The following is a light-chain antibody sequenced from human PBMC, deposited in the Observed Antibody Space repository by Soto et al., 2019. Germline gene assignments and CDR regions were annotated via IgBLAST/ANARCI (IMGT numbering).Light chain of an antibody. Sequence: QSVLTQPASVSGSPGQSITISCTGTSSDVGGYNYVSWYQQHPGKAPKLMINDVSNRPSGVSNRFSGSKSGNTAYLTISGLQAEDEADYYCSSYTSSSTPYVFGTGTKVTVL. CDR2: DVS. CDR3: SSYTSSSTPYV. J-gene: IGLJ1*01. CDR1: SSDVGGYNY. V-gene: IGLV2-14*01.